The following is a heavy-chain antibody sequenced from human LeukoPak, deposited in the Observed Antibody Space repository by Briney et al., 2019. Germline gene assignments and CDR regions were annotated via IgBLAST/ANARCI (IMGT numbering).Heavy chain of an antibody. CDR1: GFTFSNYA. CDR2: ISGSGGST. CDR3: AKGITMIVVVIL. Sequence: GGSLRLSCAASGFTFSNYAMNWVRQAPGKGLEWVSAISGSGGSTYYADSVKGRLTISRDNSKNTLYLQMNSLRAEDTAVYYCAKGITMIVVVILWGQGTMVTVSS. J-gene: IGHJ3*01. D-gene: IGHD3-22*01. V-gene: IGHV3-23*01.